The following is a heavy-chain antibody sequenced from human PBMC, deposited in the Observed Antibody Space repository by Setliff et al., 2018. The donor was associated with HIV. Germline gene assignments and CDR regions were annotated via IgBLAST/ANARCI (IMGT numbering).Heavy chain of an antibody. Sequence: GESLKISCTASGFTFGDYAMSWVRQAPGKGLEWVSSISSSSSYIYYADSVKGRFTISRDNAKNSLYLQMNSLRAEDTAVYYCARGPGSGWYSPIYYYYGMDVWGQGTTVTVSS. CDR1: GFTFGDYA. CDR2: ISSSSSYI. V-gene: IGHV3-21*01. J-gene: IGHJ6*02. D-gene: IGHD6-19*01. CDR3: ARGPGSGWYSPIYYYYGMDV.